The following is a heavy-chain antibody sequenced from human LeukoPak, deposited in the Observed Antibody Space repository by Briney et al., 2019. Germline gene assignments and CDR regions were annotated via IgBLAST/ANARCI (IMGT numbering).Heavy chain of an antibody. CDR1: GYSISSGYY. J-gene: IGHJ5*02. Sequence: PSETLSLTCTVSGYSISSGYYWGWIRQPPGKGLEWIGSIYHSGSTYYNPSLKSRVTISVDTSKNQFSLKLSSVTAADTAVYYCARDEDSSGYYYKAWGQGTLVTVSS. CDR2: IYHSGST. CDR3: ARDEDSSGYYYKA. D-gene: IGHD3-22*01. V-gene: IGHV4-38-2*02.